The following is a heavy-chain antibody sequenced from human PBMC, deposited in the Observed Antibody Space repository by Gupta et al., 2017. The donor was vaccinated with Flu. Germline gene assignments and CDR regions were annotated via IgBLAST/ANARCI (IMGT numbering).Heavy chain of an antibody. J-gene: IGHJ4*02. CDR1: GFTFNEYS. CDR3: ARDIQSISWSGRMAY. V-gene: IGHV3-30*04. CDR2: IKFDGTNT. D-gene: IGHD2-21*01. Sequence: QVQLVESGGGAVQPGRSLRLSCAASGFTFNEYSMYWVRQAPGQGLELLAVIKFDGTNTDYADSVKGRFTISRDNSKNTLYLQMNGLRVEDTAVYYCARDIQSISWSGRMAYWGQGSLVAVSS.